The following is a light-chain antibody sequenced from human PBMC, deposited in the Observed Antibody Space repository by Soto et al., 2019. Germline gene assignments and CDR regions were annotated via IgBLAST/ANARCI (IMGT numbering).Light chain of an antibody. J-gene: IGKJ4*01. CDR3: QQSYSTPLT. CDR2: AAS. V-gene: IGKV1-39*01. CDR1: QSISSY. Sequence: DIQMTQCPSSLSASVGVRVTITCRASQSISSYLNWYQQKPGKAPKLLIYAASSLQSGVPSRFSGSGSGTDFTLTISSRQPEDFPTYYCQQSYSTPLTFGGGPKVEIK.